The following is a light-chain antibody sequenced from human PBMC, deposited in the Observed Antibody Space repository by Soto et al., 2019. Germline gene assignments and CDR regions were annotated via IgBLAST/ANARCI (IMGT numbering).Light chain of an antibody. J-gene: IGLJ2*01. CDR2: EIF. V-gene: IGLV2-14*03. Sequence: QSALTQPASVSGSPGQSITISCTGTSSDVGGYNYVSWYQQHPGTVPKRIIYEIFSRPSGISDRFSGYKSGNTASLTISGLQAEDEAVYYCCSYTTTSTFVFGGGTKVPVL. CDR3: CSYTTTSTFV. CDR1: SSDVGGYNY.